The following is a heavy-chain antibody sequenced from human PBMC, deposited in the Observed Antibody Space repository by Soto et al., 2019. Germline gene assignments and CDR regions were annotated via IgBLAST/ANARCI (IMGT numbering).Heavy chain of an antibody. CDR1: GGSITSSNW. J-gene: IGHJ4*02. V-gene: IGHV4-4*02. CDR2: IHHSGST. CDR3: ARRYSGYGYFDY. Sequence: QVQLQESGPGLVKPSGTLSLTCAVSGGSITSSNWWSWVRQPPGKGLEWIGEIHHSGSTNYNPSLKSRVTITGDKSKNQFSLKLSCVTAADTAVYFCARRYSGYGYFDYWGQGTLVTVSS. D-gene: IGHD5-12*01.